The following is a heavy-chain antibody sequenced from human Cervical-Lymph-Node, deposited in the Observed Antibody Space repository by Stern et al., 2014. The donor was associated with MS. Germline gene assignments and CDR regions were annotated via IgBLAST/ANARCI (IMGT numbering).Heavy chain of an antibody. CDR1: GYSLTNTW. J-gene: IGHJ4*02. Sequence: EVQLVQSGAELKKPGESLRISCKGSGYSLTNTWIGWVRQMPGKGLEWMGIIYPGDSETRYSPSFQGQVTISADKSINTAYLQWSSLKASDTAMYYCARGRGIALRPDYWGQGNLVTVSS. D-gene: IGHD6-13*01. CDR2: IYPGDSET. CDR3: ARGRGIALRPDY. V-gene: IGHV5-51*03.